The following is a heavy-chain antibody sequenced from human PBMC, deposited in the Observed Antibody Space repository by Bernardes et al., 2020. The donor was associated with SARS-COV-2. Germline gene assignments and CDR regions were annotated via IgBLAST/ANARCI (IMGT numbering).Heavy chain of an antibody. D-gene: IGHD2-15*01. CDR2: IYANGHT. CDR3: AGSVVIRGGLEGWLDP. CDR1: GGSISSYY. J-gene: IGHJ5*02. V-gene: IGHV4-4*07. Sequence: SETLSLTCTVSGGSISSYYWSWIRQPAGQGLEWNGRIYANGHTDYNPSLKSPVTMSVDTSKNQFSLRLTSVTAADAAMYYCAGSVVIRGGLEGWLDPWGQGTLVTVAS.